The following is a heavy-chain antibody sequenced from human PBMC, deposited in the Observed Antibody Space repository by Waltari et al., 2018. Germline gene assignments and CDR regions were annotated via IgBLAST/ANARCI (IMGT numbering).Heavy chain of an antibody. Sequence: QVQLQQWGAGLMKPSETLSLTCAVYGASFNGYYWSWVRQPPGKGLEWIGEINDSGNTNYNPSLKTRVSMSVDTSKNQFSLKLTSVTAADTAVYYCARHGRIRAMALIDSWGQGTLVTVSS. J-gene: IGHJ4*02. CDR2: INDSGNT. CDR3: ARHGRIRAMALIDS. CDR1: GASFNGYY. V-gene: IGHV4-34*01.